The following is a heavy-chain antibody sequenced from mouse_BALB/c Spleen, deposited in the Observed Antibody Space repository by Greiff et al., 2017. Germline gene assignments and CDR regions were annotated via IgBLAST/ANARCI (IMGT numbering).Heavy chain of an antibody. Sequence: EVQRVESGGGLVQPGGSRKLSCAASGFTFSSFGMHWVRQAPEKGLEWVAYISSGSSTIYYADTVKGRFTISRDNPKNTLFLQMTSLRSEDTAMYYCARVEHYYGIFDYWGQGTTLTVSS. J-gene: IGHJ2*01. CDR1: GFTFSSFG. CDR2: ISSGSSTI. CDR3: ARVEHYYGIFDY. D-gene: IGHD1-2*01. V-gene: IGHV5-17*02.